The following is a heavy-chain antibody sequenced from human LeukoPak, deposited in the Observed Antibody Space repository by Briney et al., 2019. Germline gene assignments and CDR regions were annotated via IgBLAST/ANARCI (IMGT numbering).Heavy chain of an antibody. V-gene: IGHV3-30-3*01. CDR1: GFTFSSCA. D-gene: IGHD3-9*01. Sequence: PGGSLRLSCAASGFTFSSCAMHWVRQAPGKGLEWVAVISYDGSNKYYADSVKGRFTISRDNSKNTLYLRMNSLRAEDTAVYYCAKVFSDILTGYHYEEAFDIWGQGTMVTVSS. CDR2: ISYDGSNK. CDR3: AKVFSDILTGYHYEEAFDI. J-gene: IGHJ3*02.